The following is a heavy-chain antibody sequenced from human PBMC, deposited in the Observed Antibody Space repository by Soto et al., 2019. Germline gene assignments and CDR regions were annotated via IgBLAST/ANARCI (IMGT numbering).Heavy chain of an antibody. V-gene: IGHV1-18*01. Sequence: QVHLVQSGVEVKTPGASVKVSCQASGYTFFTYDISWVRQAPGQGLEWMGGISTYIGNTKNAQKSKGRVTMTTDTSTTTAYLELRSVRSDDTAVYYCARHHGPTTSENWFDPWGQGTLVTVSS. D-gene: IGHD5-12*01. CDR3: ARHHGPTTSENWFDP. CDR2: ISTYIGNT. J-gene: IGHJ5*02. CDR1: GYTFFTYD.